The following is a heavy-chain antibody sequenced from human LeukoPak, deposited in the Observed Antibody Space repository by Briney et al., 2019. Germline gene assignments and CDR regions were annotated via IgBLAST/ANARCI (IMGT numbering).Heavy chain of an antibody. D-gene: IGHD1-26*01. Sequence: PGGSLRLFCVASGLMFSNYAMHWVRQAPGMGLEWVAVISYDASLKHYGDFVQGRFVVSRDNSKNTLYLQMNSLRAEDTAVYYCVLGRGLLFYFDYWGQGTLVTVSS. V-gene: IGHV3-30*03. CDR3: VLGRGLLFYFDY. CDR2: ISYDASLK. CDR1: GLMFSNYA. J-gene: IGHJ4*02.